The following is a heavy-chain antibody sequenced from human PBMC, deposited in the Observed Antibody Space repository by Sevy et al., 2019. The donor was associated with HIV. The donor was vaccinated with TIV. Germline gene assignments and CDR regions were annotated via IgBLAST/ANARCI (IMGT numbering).Heavy chain of an antibody. CDR2: IIPAGIT. Sequence: TLSLTCAVYGESFSGFYWSWIRQPPGKGLEWIGDIIPAGITNYNPSLKSRVTISIDTSKNQFSLKMNSVTAADTAVYYCARGQWEHPYWGQGTQVTVSS. CDR1: GESFSGFY. D-gene: IGHD1-26*01. J-gene: IGHJ4*02. CDR3: ARGQWEHPY. V-gene: IGHV4-34*01.